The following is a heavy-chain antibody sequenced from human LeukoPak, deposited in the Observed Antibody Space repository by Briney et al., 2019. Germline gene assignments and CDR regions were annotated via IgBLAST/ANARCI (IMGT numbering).Heavy chain of an antibody. CDR1: GYTLTELS. D-gene: IGHD3-22*01. Sequence: ASVKVSCKVSGYTLTELSMHWVRQAPGKGLEWMGGFDPEVGETIYVQKFQGRVTMTEDTSTDTAYMELSSLRSEDTAVYYCATSPRSGYYEHFDYWGQGTLVTVSS. V-gene: IGHV1-24*01. CDR3: ATSPRSGYYEHFDY. J-gene: IGHJ4*02. CDR2: FDPEVGET.